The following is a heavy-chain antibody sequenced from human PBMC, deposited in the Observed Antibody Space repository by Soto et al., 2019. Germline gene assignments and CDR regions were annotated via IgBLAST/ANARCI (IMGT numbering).Heavy chain of an antibody. CDR3: ARGGYDSSGYPMEALDY. CDR1: GFTVSSNY. CDR2: IYSGGST. V-gene: IGHV3-53*01. D-gene: IGHD3-22*01. Sequence: GGSLRLSCAASGFTVSSNYMSWVRQAPGKGLEWVSVIYSGGSTYYADSVKGRFTISRDNSKNTLYLQMNSLRAEDTAVYYCARGGYDSSGYPMEALDYWGQGTLVTVSS. J-gene: IGHJ4*02.